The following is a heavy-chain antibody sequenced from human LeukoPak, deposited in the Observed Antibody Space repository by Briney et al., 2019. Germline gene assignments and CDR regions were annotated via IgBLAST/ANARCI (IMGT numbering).Heavy chain of an antibody. V-gene: IGHV3-23*01. J-gene: IGHJ4*02. CDR1: GFNFRNYA. Sequence: HPGGSLRLSCAASGFNFRNYAMSWVPQAPGKGLEGVSAIVGNSVSTYYADSVQGRFTISRDNSKNTLYLQMNSLRAEDTALYYCTKWGDYDGSTGYYDSDYWGQGTLVTVSS. D-gene: IGHD3-9*01. CDR3: TKWGDYDGSTGYYDSDY. CDR2: IVGNSVST.